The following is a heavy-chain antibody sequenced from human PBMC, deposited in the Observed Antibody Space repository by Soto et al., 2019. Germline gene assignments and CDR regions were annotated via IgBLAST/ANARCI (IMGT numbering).Heavy chain of an antibody. CDR2: IFANGHT. CDR1: GSGDSPNFYY. J-gene: IGHJ5*02. V-gene: IGHV4-4*07. Sequence: SETLSLTCNISGSGDSPNFYYWTWIRQPPGKGLEWIGLIFANGHTDYNPSLKSRVTMSVDASKNQFSLRLTSMTAADTAVYYCVASLAASGLNWLDPWGRGTLVTVSS. D-gene: IGHD6-13*01. CDR3: VASLAASGLNWLDP.